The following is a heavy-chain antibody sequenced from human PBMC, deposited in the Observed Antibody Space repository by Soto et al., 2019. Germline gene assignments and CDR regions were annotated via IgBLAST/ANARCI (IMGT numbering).Heavy chain of an antibody. D-gene: IGHD6-6*01. V-gene: IGHV6-1*01. CDR1: GDSVSSNSVA. CDR3: ARYSSSSRVCDY. CDR2: TYYRSKWYN. J-gene: IGHJ4*02. Sequence: PSQTLSLTCAISGDSVSSNSVAWSVIRQSPSRGLEWLGRTYYRSKWYNDYAVSVKSRITIIPDTSKNQFSLQLNSVTPEDTAVYYCARYSSSSRVCDYWGQGTLVTVSS.